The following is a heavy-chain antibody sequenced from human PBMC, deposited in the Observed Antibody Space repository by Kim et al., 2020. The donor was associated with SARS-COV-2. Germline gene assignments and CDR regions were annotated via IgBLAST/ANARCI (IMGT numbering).Heavy chain of an antibody. CDR1: GFRFSEYW. CDR2: IKPDGSAK. J-gene: IGHJ4*02. Sequence: GGSLRLSCAASGFRFSEYWMAWVRQAPGKGPEWVANIKPDGSAKFYADSVGGRFTISRDNAENSLHLQMNSLRAEDTAVYYCVTSIEYWGQGTLVTVSS. V-gene: IGHV3-7*03. CDR3: VTSIEY.